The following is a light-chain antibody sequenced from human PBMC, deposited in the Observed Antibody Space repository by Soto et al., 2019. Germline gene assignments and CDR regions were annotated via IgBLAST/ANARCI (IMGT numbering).Light chain of an antibody. V-gene: IGLV2-23*01. CDR3: CSYAGSSTPYV. J-gene: IGLJ1*01. CDR2: EGS. Sequence: QSALTQPASVSGSPGQSITISCTGTSSDVGSYNLVSWYQQHPGKAPKLMIYEGSKRPSGVSNRFSGSKSGNTASLTISGLXAEDXADYYCCSYAGSSTPYVFGTGTKLTVL. CDR1: SSDVGSYNL.